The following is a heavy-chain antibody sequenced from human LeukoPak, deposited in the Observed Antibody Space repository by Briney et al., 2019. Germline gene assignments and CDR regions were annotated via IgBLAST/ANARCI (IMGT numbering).Heavy chain of an antibody. Sequence: SETLSLTCTVSGGSISSYYWSWIRQPPGKGLEWIGYIYATGSTNYNPSLKSRVTISVNTSKNQFSLNLRSVTAADTAVYYCARHGSVRSPLGPWGQGTLVTVSS. J-gene: IGHJ5*02. V-gene: IGHV4-4*09. CDR3: ARHGSVRSPLGP. CDR2: IYATGST. CDR1: GGSISSYY. D-gene: IGHD3-10*01.